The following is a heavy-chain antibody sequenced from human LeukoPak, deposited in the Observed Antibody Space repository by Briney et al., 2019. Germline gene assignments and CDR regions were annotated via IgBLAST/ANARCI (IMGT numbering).Heavy chain of an antibody. J-gene: IGHJ5*02. CDR1: GGSISSSSYY. Sequence: SETLSLTCTVSGGSISSSSYYWGWIRQPPGKGLEWIGSIYYSGSTNYNPSLKSRVTISVDRSKNQFSLKLSSVTAADTAVYYCAREDTAGGNWFDPWGQGTLVTVSS. D-gene: IGHD5-18*01. V-gene: IGHV4-39*07. CDR3: AREDTAGGNWFDP. CDR2: IYYSGST.